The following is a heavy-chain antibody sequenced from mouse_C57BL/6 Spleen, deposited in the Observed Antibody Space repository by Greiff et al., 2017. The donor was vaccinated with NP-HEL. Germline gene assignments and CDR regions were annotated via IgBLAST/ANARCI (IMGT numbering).Heavy chain of an antibody. CDR2: IYPGDGDT. CDR1: GYAFSSSW. D-gene: IGHD3-2*02. J-gene: IGHJ2*01. Sequence: QVQLQQSGPELVKPGASVKISCKASGYAFSSSWMNWVKQRPGKGLEWIGRIYPGDGDTNYNGKFKGKATLTADKSSSTAYMQLSSLTSEDSAVYFCARCSSGYGQDYWGQGTTLTVSS. V-gene: IGHV1-82*01. CDR3: ARCSSGYGQDY.